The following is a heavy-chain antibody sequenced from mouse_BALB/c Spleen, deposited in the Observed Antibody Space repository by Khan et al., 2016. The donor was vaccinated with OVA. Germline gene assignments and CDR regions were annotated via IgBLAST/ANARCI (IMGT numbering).Heavy chain of an antibody. Sequence: QVQLQQSRTELARPGASVKLSCKASGYTFTDYYINWVKQRTGQGLEWIGEIYPGSGNTYYNEKFKGKATFTADKSSSTAYMQLSRLTSEDSAVYFCARMDTTSLDCWGQGTTLTLSS. CDR1: GYTFTDYY. J-gene: IGHJ2*01. D-gene: IGHD2-3*01. CDR3: ARMDTTSLDC. CDR2: IYPGSGNT. V-gene: IGHV1-77*01.